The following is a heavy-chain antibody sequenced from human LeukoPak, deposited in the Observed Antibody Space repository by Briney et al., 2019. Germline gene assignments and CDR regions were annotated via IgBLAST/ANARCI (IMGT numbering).Heavy chain of an antibody. CDR1: GFTFSSYA. CDR3: ARVYSSGWSY. CDR2: ISSSGSTI. V-gene: IGHV3-48*03. J-gene: IGHJ4*02. D-gene: IGHD6-19*01. Sequence: GGSLRLSCTASGFTFSSYAMNWVRQAPGKGLEWVSYISSSGSTIYYADSVKGRFTISRDNAKKSLYLQMNSLRAEDTAVYYCARVYSSGWSYWGQGTLVTVSS.